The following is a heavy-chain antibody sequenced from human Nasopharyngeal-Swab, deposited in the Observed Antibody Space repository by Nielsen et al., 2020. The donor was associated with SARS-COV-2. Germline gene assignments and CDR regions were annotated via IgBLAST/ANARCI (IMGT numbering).Heavy chain of an antibody. J-gene: IGHJ4*02. Sequence: SETLSLTCTVSGGSISSYYWSWIRQPPGKGLEWIGYIYYSGSTNYNPSLKIRVTISVDTSKNQFSLKLSSLTAGNTAVYYCAGSSTWVFEYWGQGTLVTFSP. CDR2: IYYSGST. V-gene: IGHV4-59*01. CDR1: GGSISSYY. CDR3: AGSSTWVFEY. D-gene: IGHD6-13*01.